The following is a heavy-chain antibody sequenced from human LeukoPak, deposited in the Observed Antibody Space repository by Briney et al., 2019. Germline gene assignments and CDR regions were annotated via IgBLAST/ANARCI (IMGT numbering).Heavy chain of an antibody. D-gene: IGHD3-9*01. CDR3: ARARGDQYYDILTGWGPDY. CDR2: ISSTSSYI. CDR1: GFTFSSYT. Sequence: GGSLRLSCAASGFTFSSYTMNWVRQAPGKGLEWVSSISSTSSYIYYGDSVKGRFTISRDNAKNSLYLQMNSLRAEDTAVYYCARARGDQYYDILTGWGPDYWGQGTLVTVSS. V-gene: IGHV3-21*01. J-gene: IGHJ4*02.